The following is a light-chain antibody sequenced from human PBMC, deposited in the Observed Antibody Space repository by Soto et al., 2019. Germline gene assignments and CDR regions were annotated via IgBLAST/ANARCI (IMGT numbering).Light chain of an antibody. CDR2: WAS. V-gene: IGKV4-1*01. CDR3: QQYYSTPLT. CDR1: QSVLYSSNNKNY. J-gene: IGKJ4*01. Sequence: DFVLTPSPDSLAVSLGEWATINCKSSQSVLYSSNNKNYLAWYQQKPGQPPKLLIYWASTRESGVPDRFSGSGFGTDFTLTISSLQAEDVAIYYCQQYYSTPLTFGRGTKVDI.